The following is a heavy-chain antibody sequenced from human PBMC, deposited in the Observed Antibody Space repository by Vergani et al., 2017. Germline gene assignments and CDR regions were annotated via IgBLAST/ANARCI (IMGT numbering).Heavy chain of an antibody. V-gene: IGHV4-39*07. CDR2: IYYSGST. CDR3: ARDTTYYDFWSGYYTPHWFDP. CDR1: GGSISSSSYY. J-gene: IGHJ5*02. Sequence: QLQLQESGPGLVKPSETLSLTCTVSGGSISSSSYYWGWIRQPPGKGLEWIGSIYYSGSTYYNPSLKSRVTISVDTSKNQFSLKLSSVTAADTAVYYCARDTTYYDFWSGYYTPHWFDPWGQGTLVTVSS. D-gene: IGHD3-3*01.